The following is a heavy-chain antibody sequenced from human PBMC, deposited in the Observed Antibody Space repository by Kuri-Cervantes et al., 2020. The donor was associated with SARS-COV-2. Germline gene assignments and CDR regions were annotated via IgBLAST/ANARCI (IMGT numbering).Heavy chain of an antibody. CDR3: ASVSGSYYSRDAFDI. Sequence: SETLSLTGTVSGGSISSYYWSWIRQPAGKGLEWIGRIYTSGRTNYNPSLKSRVTISVDTSKNQFSLKLSSVTAADTAVYYCASVSGSYYSRDAFDIWGQGTMVTVSS. J-gene: IGHJ3*02. D-gene: IGHD1-26*01. CDR2: IYTSGRT. V-gene: IGHV4-4*07. CDR1: GGSISSYY.